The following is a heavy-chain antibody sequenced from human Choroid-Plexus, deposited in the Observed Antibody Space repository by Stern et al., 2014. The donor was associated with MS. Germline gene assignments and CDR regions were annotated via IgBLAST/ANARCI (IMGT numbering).Heavy chain of an antibody. CDR3: AKYRQYLTYFFDH. J-gene: IGHJ5*02. D-gene: IGHD2/OR15-2a*01. CDR2: VSYGGSNK. V-gene: IGHV3-30*18. Sequence: VQLVESGGGVVQPGRPLRLSCVASGFTLGSCAINWVRQAPGKGLEWEDGVSYGGSNKYYADSVKGRFTSSRDNSQNTLYMQMSSLRPEDTAVYYCAKYRQYLTYFFDHWGQGSLVTVSS. CDR1: GFTLGSCA.